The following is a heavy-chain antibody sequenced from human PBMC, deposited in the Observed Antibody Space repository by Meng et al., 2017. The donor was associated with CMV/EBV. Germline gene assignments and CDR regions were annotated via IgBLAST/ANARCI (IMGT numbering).Heavy chain of an antibody. CDR3: VREAYSCTSTSCYGVYFDY. CDR1: ISSSNW. Sequence: ISSSNWGSWVRQPPGKGLEWIGEIYHSGSANYNPSLKGRVTISVDKSKNQFSLKLSSVTAADTAVYYCVREAYSCTSTSCYGVYFDYWGQGTLVTVSS. V-gene: IGHV4-4*02. CDR2: IYHSGSA. D-gene: IGHD2-2*01. J-gene: IGHJ4*02.